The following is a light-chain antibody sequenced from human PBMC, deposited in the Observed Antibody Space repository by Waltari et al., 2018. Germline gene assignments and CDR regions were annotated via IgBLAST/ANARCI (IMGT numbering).Light chain of an antibody. J-gene: IGLJ2*01. CDR2: DTK. Sequence: QSVLTQPPSVSAAPGQKVTISCSGSSSNIGKNFVSWYQQFPGTAPKLLIYDTKKRPSVIPDRFAGSKSGTSATLDITGLQTGDEADYYCGTWDSGLSVSVVFGGGTKLTVL. CDR3: GTWDSGLSVSVV. CDR1: SSNIGKNF. V-gene: IGLV1-51*01.